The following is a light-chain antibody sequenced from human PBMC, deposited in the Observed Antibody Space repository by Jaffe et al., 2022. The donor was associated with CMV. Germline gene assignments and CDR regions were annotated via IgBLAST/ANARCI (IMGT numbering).Light chain of an antibody. Sequence: DIQMTQSPSSLSASVGDRVTITCRASQSITGYLNWYQQKLGKAPKLLIYGASGLQSGVPSRFSGSGSGTDFTLTISSLQPEDFATYYCQQSYSSPFTFGPGTKVDI. CDR2: GAS. CDR1: QSITGY. J-gene: IGKJ3*01. CDR3: QQSYSSPFT. V-gene: IGKV1-39*01.